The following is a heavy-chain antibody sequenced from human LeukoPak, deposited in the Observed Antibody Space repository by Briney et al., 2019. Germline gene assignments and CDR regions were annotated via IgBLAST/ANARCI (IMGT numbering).Heavy chain of an antibody. V-gene: IGHV3-33*01. D-gene: IGHD6-13*01. CDR1: GFIFSNYG. J-gene: IGHJ5*01. CDR2: IYYDGSKQ. CDR3: ARDISSRWYDF. Sequence: GGSLRLSCAASGFIFSNYGMHWVRQAPGKGLEWVAVIYYDGSKQYYGDSVKGRFTISRDDSKNTLYLQMNSLRAEDTAVYYCARDISSRWYDFWGQGTLVTVSS.